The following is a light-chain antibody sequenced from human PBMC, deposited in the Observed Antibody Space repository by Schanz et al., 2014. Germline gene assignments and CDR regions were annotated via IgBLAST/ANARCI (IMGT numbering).Light chain of an antibody. CDR1: SSDVGAYDY. CDR3: SSYAGSNNWVV. Sequence: QSALTQPASVSGSPGQSITISCTGTSSDVGAYDYVSWYQQHPGKVPKLMIYDVRNRPSGVSDRFSGSKSGNTASLTISGLQAEDEADYYCSSYAGSNNWVVFGGGTKLTVL. J-gene: IGLJ2*01. V-gene: IGLV2-14*03. CDR2: DVR.